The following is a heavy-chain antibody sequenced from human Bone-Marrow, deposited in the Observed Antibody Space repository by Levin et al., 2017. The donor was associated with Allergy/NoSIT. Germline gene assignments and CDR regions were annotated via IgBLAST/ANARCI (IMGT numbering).Heavy chain of an antibody. J-gene: IGHJ4*02. D-gene: IGHD6-6*01. V-gene: IGHV3-23*01. CDR3: AKGPYSSSSRGYYFDY. CDR2: ISASGGST. CDR1: GFTFSTYA. Sequence: ASVKVSCEASGFTFSTYALSWVRQAPGKGLEWVSVISASGGSTDYADSVKGRFIISRDNSKNTLYLQMNSLRAEDTAVYYCAKGPYSSSSRGYYFDYWGQGTLVTVSS.